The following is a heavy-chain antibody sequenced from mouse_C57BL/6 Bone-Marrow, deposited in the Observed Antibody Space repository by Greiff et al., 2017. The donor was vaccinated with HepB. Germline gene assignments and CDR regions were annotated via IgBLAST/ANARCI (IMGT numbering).Heavy chain of an antibody. CDR2: ISSGSSTI. CDR3: ASGYFDV. J-gene: IGHJ1*03. V-gene: IGHV5-17*01. Sequence: EVKLVESGGGLVKPGGSLKLSCAASGFTFSDYGMHWVRQAPEKGLAWVAYISSGSSTIYYADTVKGRFTISRDNAKNTLFLKMTSLRSEDTAMYYCASGYFDVWGTGTTVTVSS. CDR1: GFTFSDYG.